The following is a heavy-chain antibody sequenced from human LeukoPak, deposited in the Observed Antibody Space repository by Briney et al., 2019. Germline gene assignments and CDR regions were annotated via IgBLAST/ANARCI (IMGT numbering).Heavy chain of an antibody. CDR3: ARESWDCSGGSCSYYMDV. D-gene: IGHD2-15*01. V-gene: IGHV7-4-1*02. CDR2: INTNTGNT. Sequence: GASVKVSCKASGYNFNRYGVNWVRQAPGQGLEWMGWINTNTGNTTYAQGFTGRFVFSLDTSVSTAYLQIRSLKAEDSAVYYCARESWDCSGGSCSYYMDVWGKGTTVTVSS. CDR1: GYNFNRYG. J-gene: IGHJ6*03.